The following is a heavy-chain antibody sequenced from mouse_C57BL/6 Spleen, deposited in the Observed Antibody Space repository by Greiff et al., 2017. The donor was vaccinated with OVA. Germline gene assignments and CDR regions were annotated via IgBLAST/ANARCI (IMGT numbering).Heavy chain of an antibody. CDR2: IRSKSNNYAT. Sequence: EVKLVESGGGLVQPKGSLKLSCAASGFSFNTYAMNWVRQAPGKGLEWVARIRSKSNNYATYYADSVKDRFTISRDDSESMLYLQMNNLKTEDTAMYYCVRQSSYYAMDYWGQGTSVTVSS. D-gene: IGHD1-3*01. CDR1: GFSFNTYA. J-gene: IGHJ4*01. V-gene: IGHV10-1*01. CDR3: VRQSSYYAMDY.